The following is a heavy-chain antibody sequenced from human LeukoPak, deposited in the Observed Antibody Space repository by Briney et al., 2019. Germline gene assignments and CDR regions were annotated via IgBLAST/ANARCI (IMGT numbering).Heavy chain of an antibody. D-gene: IGHD3/OR15-3a*01. CDR2: INHSGST. V-gene: IGHV4-34*01. CDR3: ARDLDFWTTPGWFDP. CDR1: GGSFSGYY. Sequence: SETLSLTCAVYGGSFSGYYWSWIRQPPGKGLEWIGEINHSGSTNYNPSLKSRVTISVDTSKNQFSLKLSSVTAADTAVYYCARDLDFWTTPGWFDPWGQGTLVTVSS. J-gene: IGHJ5*02.